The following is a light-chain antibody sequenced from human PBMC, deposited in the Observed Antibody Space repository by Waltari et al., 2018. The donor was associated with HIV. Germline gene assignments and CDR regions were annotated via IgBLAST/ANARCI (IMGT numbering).Light chain of an antibody. CDR3: AAWDDSLNGQVV. CDR2: NNN. V-gene: IGLV1-44*01. CDR1: SPNLGTNT. J-gene: IGLJ3*02. Sequence: QSVLTQPPSASGPPGQRVTISCSGSSPNLGTNTVSWYQQFPGTSPKLLIYNNNQRPSGVPDRFSGSKSGTSASLAITGLQSEDEADYHCAAWDDSLNGQVVFGGGTKLTVL.